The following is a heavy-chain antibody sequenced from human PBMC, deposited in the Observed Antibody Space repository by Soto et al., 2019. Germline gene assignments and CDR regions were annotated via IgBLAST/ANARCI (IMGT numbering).Heavy chain of an antibody. J-gene: IGHJ4*02. V-gene: IGHV3-66*04. Sequence: EVQLVESGGGLVQPGGSLRVSGAASGVTVSSNYMSWVRQDPGKGLELVSVIYSGGSTYYAQSVKGRFTTSRDNSKNTLYLQMNSLRAEDTAVYYCARHGYNYGGGYFDYWGQGTLVTVSS. D-gene: IGHD5-18*01. CDR2: IYSGGST. CDR3: ARHGYNYGGGYFDY. CDR1: GVTVSSNY.